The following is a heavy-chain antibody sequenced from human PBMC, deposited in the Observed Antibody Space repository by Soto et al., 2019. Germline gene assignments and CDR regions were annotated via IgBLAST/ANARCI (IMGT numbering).Heavy chain of an antibody. D-gene: IGHD3-16*02. J-gene: IGHJ4*02. CDR3: ARHEYDYIWGSYRSFHDY. CDR2: IYYSGST. Sequence: PSETQSLTCTVSGGYIRSSSYYWGWIRQPPGKGLEWIGSIYYSGSTYYNPSLKSRVTISVDTSKNQFSLKLSSVTAADTAVYYCARHEYDYIWGSYRSFHDYWGQGTLVTVSS. CDR1: GGYIRSSSYY. V-gene: IGHV4-39*01.